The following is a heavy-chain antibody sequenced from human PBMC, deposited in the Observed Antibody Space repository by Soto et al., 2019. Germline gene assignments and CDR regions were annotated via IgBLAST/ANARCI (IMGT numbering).Heavy chain of an antibody. Sequence: PGESLKISCKGSGYSFTSYWLGWVRQMPGKGLEWVVIIYPGDSDTRYSPSFQGQVTISADKSISTAYLQRSSLKASDTAMYYCARHGEEYYDFWSGYHTPRGMDVWGQGTTVNVSS. D-gene: IGHD3-3*01. V-gene: IGHV5-51*01. CDR1: GYSFTSYW. J-gene: IGHJ6*02. CDR3: ARHGEEYYDFWSGYHTPRGMDV. CDR2: IYPGDSDT.